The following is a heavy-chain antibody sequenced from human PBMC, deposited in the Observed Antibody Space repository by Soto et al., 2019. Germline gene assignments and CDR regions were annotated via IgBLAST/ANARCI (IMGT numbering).Heavy chain of an antibody. CDR1: GFTFSSYS. J-gene: IGHJ4*02. V-gene: IGHV3-48*02. Sequence: EVQLVESGGGLVQPGGSLRLSCAASGFTFSSYSMNWVRQAPGKGLEWVAYISSSGSTIYYADAVRGRFTISRDNAKNSLYLQMNSMRDEDTAVYYCARAGYRSVDYWGQGTLVTVSS. D-gene: IGHD3-3*01. CDR3: ARAGYRSVDY. CDR2: ISSSGSTI.